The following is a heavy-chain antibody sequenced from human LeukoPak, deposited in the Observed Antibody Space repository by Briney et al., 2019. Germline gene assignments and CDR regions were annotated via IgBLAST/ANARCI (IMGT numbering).Heavy chain of an antibody. CDR1: GFSFSSFA. CDR3: AGGYDSSGYYFDY. CDR2: IWSDGSNK. J-gene: IGHJ4*02. D-gene: IGHD3-22*01. Sequence: QPGRSLRLSCAASGFSFSSFAMHWVRQAPGKGLEWVAVIWSDGSNKYYADSVKGRFTISRDNSKNTVYLQMSSLRAEDTAVYSCAGGYDSSGYYFDYWGQGTLVTVST. V-gene: IGHV3-33*01.